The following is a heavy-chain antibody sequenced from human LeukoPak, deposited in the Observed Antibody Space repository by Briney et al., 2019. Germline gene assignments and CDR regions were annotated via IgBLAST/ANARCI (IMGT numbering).Heavy chain of an antibody. D-gene: IGHD3-3*01. CDR1: GYTFTSYD. CDR3: ARVRGRITIFGVANTRGYYFDY. Sequence: ASVKVSCKASGYTFTSYDINWVRQATGQGLEWMGWMNPNSGNTGYAQKFQGRVTMTRNTSISTAYMELSSLRSEDTAVYYCARVRGRITIFGVANTRGYYFDYWGQGTLVTVSS. J-gene: IGHJ4*02. V-gene: IGHV1-8*01. CDR2: MNPNSGNT.